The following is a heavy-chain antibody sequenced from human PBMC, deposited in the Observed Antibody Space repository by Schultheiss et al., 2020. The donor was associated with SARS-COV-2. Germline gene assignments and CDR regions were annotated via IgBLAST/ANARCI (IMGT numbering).Heavy chain of an antibody. CDR1: GASVTSYY. D-gene: IGHD3-10*01. CDR3: ARDGRGGFGDY. CDR2: IYYTGST. V-gene: IGHV4-59*02. J-gene: IGHJ4*02. Sequence: SETLSLTCAVSGASVTSYYWNWIRRPPGKGLEWIGYIYYTGSTNYNPSLKSRVTMSIDTSKSHFSLKLSSVTAADTAVYYCARDGRGGFGDYWGQGTLVTVSS.